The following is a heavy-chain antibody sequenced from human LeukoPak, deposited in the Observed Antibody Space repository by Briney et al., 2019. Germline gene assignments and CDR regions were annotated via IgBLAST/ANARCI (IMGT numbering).Heavy chain of an antibody. V-gene: IGHV3-21*01. CDR3: ARNFGSGSPNYYTYYGLDV. CDR1: GFTFSSYK. J-gene: IGHJ6*02. CDR2: ISSSSGYI. Sequence: GGSLRLSCAASGFTFSSYKMNWVRQAPGKGLEWVSSISSSSGYIYYADSVKGPFTISRDNAKNSLYLQMNSLRAEDTAVYYCARNFGSGSPNYYTYYGLDVWGQGTTVTVSS. D-gene: IGHD3-10*01.